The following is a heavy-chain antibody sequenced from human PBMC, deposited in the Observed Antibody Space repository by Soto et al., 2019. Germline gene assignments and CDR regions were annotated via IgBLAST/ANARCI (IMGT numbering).Heavy chain of an antibody. D-gene: IGHD6-19*01. Sequence: SETLSLSCTVSGGSISSYYWSWIRHLPGKGLEWVGYIYYSGSTNYNPSLKSRVTISVDTSKNQFSLKLSSVTAADTAVYYCARRGAVAVRATRDYYFDYWGQGTLVTVSS. J-gene: IGHJ4*02. CDR2: IYYSGST. CDR3: ARRGAVAVRATRDYYFDY. V-gene: IGHV4-59*08. CDR1: GGSISSYY.